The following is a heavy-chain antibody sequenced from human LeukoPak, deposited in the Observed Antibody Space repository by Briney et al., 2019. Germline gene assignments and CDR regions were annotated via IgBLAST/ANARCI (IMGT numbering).Heavy chain of an antibody. J-gene: IGHJ4*02. D-gene: IGHD3-3*01. Sequence: GKSLRLSCAASGFGFSSYAMHWVRQTPGKGLEWLALISYDGSNQHYAPSVKGRFTISRDNAKNTVDLQMNSLRPEDTAVYYCARAPIFDGYWGQGTLVTVSS. CDR1: GFGFSSYA. CDR3: ARAPIFDGY. CDR2: ISYDGSNQ. V-gene: IGHV3-30*03.